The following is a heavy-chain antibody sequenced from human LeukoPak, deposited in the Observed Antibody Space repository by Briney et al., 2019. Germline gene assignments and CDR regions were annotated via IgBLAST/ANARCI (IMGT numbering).Heavy chain of an antibody. D-gene: IGHD3-10*01. CDR2: INPNSGGT. CDR3: ARSYGEADAFDI. V-gene: IGHV1-2*02. Sequence: ASVKVSCKASGYTFTGYYMHWVRQAPGQGLEWMGWINPNSGGTNYAQKFQGRVTMTRDTSISTAYMELSRLRSDDTAVYYCARSYGEADAFDIWDQGTMVTVSS. CDR1: GYTFTGYY. J-gene: IGHJ3*02.